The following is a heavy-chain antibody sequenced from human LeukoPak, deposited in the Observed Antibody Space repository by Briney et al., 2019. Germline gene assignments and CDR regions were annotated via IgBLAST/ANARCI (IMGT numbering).Heavy chain of an antibody. D-gene: IGHD2-2*01. CDR3: ARGVGYCSSTSCYWWFDP. CDR1: GFTFSSYW. CDR2: INSDGSST. Sequence: GGSLRLSCAASGFTFSSYWMHWVRQAPGKGLVWVSRINSDGSSTSYADSVKGRFTISRDNAKNTLYLQTNSLRAEDTAVYYCARGVGYCSSTSCYWWFDPWGQGTLVTVSS. V-gene: IGHV3-74*01. J-gene: IGHJ5*02.